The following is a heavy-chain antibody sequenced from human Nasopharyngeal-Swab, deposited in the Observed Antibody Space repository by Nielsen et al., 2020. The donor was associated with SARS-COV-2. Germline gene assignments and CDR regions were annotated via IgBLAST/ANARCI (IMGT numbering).Heavy chain of an antibody. CDR3: AMAMGFALDY. Sequence: GESLKISCAASGFTFSSYAMSWVRQAPGKGLEWVSAISGSGGSTYYADSVKGRFTISRDNSKNTLYLQMNSLRAEDTAVYYCAMAMGFALDYWGQGTLVTVSS. CDR2: ISGSGGST. D-gene: IGHD3-3*01. V-gene: IGHV3-23*01. CDR1: GFTFSSYA. J-gene: IGHJ4*02.